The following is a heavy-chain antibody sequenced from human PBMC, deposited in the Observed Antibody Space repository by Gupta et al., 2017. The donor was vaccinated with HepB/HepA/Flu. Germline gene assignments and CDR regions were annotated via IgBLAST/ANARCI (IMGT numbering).Heavy chain of an antibody. D-gene: IGHD1-1*01. Sequence: QVQLVESGGGVVQPGRSLRLSCEASGFTFSSYGMHWVRQAPGKGLDCVAFISYDGSVRYYADSVKGRFTISRDNSRNTLYLQMNSLRAEDTAVYYCAKWEWKSGQGGGFDYWGQGTLITVSS. CDR1: GFTFSSYG. V-gene: IGHV3-30*18. CDR3: AKWEWKSGQGGGFDY. CDR2: ISYDGSVR. J-gene: IGHJ4*02.